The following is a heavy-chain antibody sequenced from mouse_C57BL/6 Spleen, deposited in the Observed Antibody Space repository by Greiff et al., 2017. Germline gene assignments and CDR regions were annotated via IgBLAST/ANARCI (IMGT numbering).Heavy chain of an antibody. J-gene: IGHJ2*01. Sequence: QVQLQQSGPELVKPGASVKISCKASGYSFTSSYIHWVKQRPGQGLEWIGWIYPGSGNTKYNEKFKGKATLTADTSSSTAYMQLSSLTSEDSAVYYCARRIYYGYDGFDYWGQGTTLTVSS. CDR3: ARRIYYGYDGFDY. CDR2: IYPGSGNT. D-gene: IGHD2-2*01. V-gene: IGHV1-66*01. CDR1: GYSFTSSY.